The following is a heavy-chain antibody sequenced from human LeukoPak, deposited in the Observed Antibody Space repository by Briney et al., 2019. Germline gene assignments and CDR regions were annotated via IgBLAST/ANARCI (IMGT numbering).Heavy chain of an antibody. J-gene: IGHJ4*02. V-gene: IGHV4-34*01. CDR1: GGSFSGYY. D-gene: IGHD3-3*01. CDR3: ARFRIGYPNPHPHNYFDY. CDR2: INHSGST. Sequence: PSETLSLTCAVYGGSFSGYYWSWIRQPPGKGLEWIGEINHSGSTNYNPSLKSRVTISVDTSKNQFSLKLSSVTAADTAVYYCARFRIGYPNPHPHNYFDYWGRGTLVTVSS.